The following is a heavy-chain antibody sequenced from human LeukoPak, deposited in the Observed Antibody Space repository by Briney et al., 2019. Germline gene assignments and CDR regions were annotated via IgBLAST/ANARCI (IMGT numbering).Heavy chain of an antibody. J-gene: IGHJ4*02. CDR3: ARVEYSSSSPPSD. CDR1: GYTFTGYY. V-gene: IGHV1-2*02. CDR2: INPNSGGT. D-gene: IGHD6-6*01. Sequence: ASVKVSCKASGYTFTGYYMHWVRQAPGQGLEWMGWINPNSGGTNYAQKFQGRVTMTRDTSISTAYMELSRLRSDDTAVYYCARVEYSSSSPPSDWGQGTLVTVSS.